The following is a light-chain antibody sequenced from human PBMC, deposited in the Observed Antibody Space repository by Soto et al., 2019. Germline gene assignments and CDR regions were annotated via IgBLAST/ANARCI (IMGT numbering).Light chain of an antibody. CDR1: QSISSW. CDR2: DAS. Sequence: DIQMTQFPSTLSSTSGHRATITCRASQSISSWLAWYQQKPGKAPKLLIYDASNLESGVPSRFSGSGSGTEFTLTISSLQPDDFATYYCQHYNSYSEAFGQGTKVDIK. J-gene: IGKJ1*01. V-gene: IGKV1-5*01. CDR3: QHYNSYSEA.